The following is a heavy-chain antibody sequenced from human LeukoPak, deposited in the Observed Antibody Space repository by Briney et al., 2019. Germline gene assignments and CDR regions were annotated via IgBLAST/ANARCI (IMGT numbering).Heavy chain of an antibody. Sequence: GGSLRLSCAASGFTFSSYAMSWVRQAPGKGLEWASAISGSGGSTYYAGSVKGRFTISRDNSKNTLYLQMNSLRAEDTAVYYCAKDGGDIVVVPAYYGMDVWGQGTTVTVSS. CDR1: GFTFSSYA. CDR2: ISGSGGST. V-gene: IGHV3-23*01. J-gene: IGHJ6*02. D-gene: IGHD2-2*01. CDR3: AKDGGDIVVVPAYYGMDV.